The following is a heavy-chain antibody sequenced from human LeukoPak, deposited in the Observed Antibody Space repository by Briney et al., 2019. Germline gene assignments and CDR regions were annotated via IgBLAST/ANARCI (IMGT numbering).Heavy chain of an antibody. J-gene: IGHJ3*02. CDR2: IYYSGST. CDR3: ARPTTYCSNTSCNDAFDI. Sequence: SETLSLTCTVSGGSISSYYWSWIRQPPGKGLEWIGYIYYSGSTNYNPSLKSRVTISVDTSKNQFSLKLSSVTAADTAVYYCARPTTYCSNTSCNDAFDIWGQGTMITVSS. V-gene: IGHV4-59*08. D-gene: IGHD2-2*01. CDR1: GGSISSYY.